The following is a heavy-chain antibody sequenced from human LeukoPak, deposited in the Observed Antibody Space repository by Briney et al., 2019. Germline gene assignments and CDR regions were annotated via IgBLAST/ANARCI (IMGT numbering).Heavy chain of an antibody. CDR2: ISGSGGRT. D-gene: IGHD4-17*01. J-gene: IGHJ3*02. V-gene: IGHV3-23*01. Sequence: GGSLRLSCAASGFTFSSYGMSWVRQAPGKGLEWVSGISGSGGRTYYADSVKGRFTISRDNSKNTLYLQMNSLRAEDTAVYYCAKDLLYGDYGDAFDIWGQGTMVTVSS. CDR3: AKDLLYGDYGDAFDI. CDR1: GFTFSSYG.